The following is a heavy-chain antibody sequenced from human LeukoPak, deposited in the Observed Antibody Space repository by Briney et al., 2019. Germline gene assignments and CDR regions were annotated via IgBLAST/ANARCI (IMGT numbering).Heavy chain of an antibody. CDR2: INPNSGGT. CDR1: GYTFTGYC. J-gene: IGHJ4*02. V-gene: IGHV1-2*02. D-gene: IGHD5-12*01. CDR3: ARDPTPVYSGYDHPDY. Sequence: GASVTVSCKTSGYTFTGYCMHWVRQAPGQGLEWMGWINPNSGGTNYAQKFQGRVTMTRDTSISTAYMELSRLRSDDTAVYYCARDPTPVYSGYDHPDYWGQGTLVTVSS.